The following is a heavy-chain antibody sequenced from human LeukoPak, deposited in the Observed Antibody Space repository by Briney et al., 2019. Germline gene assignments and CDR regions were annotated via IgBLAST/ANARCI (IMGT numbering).Heavy chain of an antibody. CDR3: ASGVRVYRVPGWCPECWFDP. CDR1: GGSFSGYY. J-gene: IGHJ5*02. CDR2: INHSGST. Sequence: PSETLSLTCAVYGGSFSGYYWSWIRQPPGKGLEWIGEINHSGSTNYNPSLKSRVTISVDTSKNQFSLKLSSVNAADTAVYYCASGVRVYRVPGWCPECWFDPWRQATLVADPS. V-gene: IGHV4-34*01. D-gene: IGHD2-8*02.